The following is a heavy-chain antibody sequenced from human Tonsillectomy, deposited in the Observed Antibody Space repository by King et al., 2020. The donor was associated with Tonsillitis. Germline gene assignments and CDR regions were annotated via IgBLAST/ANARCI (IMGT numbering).Heavy chain of an antibody. D-gene: IGHD3-9*01. V-gene: IGHV1-2*02. J-gene: IGHJ4*02. Sequence: QLVQSWAEVKKPGASVKVSCKASGYTFTGYCMHWVRQAPGQGLEWMGWINPNSGGTNFAQKFQGRVTITRDTSINTAYMELSRLRSDDTAVYYCARDGYHDILTGYYDYWGQGTLVTVSS. CDR3: ARDGYHDILTGYYDY. CDR2: INPNSGGT. CDR1: GYTFTGYC.